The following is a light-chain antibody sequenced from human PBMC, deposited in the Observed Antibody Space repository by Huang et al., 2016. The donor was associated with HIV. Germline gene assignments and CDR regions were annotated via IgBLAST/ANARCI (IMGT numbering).Light chain of an antibody. CDR2: DAS. CDR1: QSVVN. V-gene: IGKV3-11*01. J-gene: IGKJ5*01. Sequence: EIVLTQSPATLSLSPGERSTLSCRASQSVVNLAWYQTRPGQAPRLLIYDASNRASGIPARFSGSGSGTDFTLTVNILQPEDSAVYYCQQRNSWPPITFGQGTRLEIK. CDR3: QQRNSWPPIT.